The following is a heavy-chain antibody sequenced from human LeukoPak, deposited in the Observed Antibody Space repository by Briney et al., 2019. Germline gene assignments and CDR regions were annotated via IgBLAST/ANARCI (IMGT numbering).Heavy chain of an antibody. Sequence: PGGSLRLSCAASGFTFDDYAMHWVRQAPGKGLEWVSGISWSSGSIGYADSVKGRFTISRDNSKNTLYLQMNSLRAEDTAVYYCAKDHELHYYGSGSYFNYWGQGTLVTVSS. D-gene: IGHD3-10*01. CDR2: ISWSSGSI. V-gene: IGHV3-9*01. CDR1: GFTFDDYA. CDR3: AKDHELHYYGSGSYFNY. J-gene: IGHJ4*02.